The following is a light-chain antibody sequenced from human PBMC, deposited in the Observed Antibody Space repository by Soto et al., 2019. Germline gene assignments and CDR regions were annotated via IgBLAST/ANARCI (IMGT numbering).Light chain of an antibody. Sequence: QSALTQPPSVSAAPGQRVTISCSGGSSNIENNYVSWYQHLPGTAPKLLIYSNDERPSGIPDRFSGAKSGTSATLNITGLQTGDEADYYCGSWDTSLRAVVFGGGTKLTVL. CDR1: SSNIENNY. CDR3: GSWDTSLRAVV. CDR2: SND. V-gene: IGLV1-51*01. J-gene: IGLJ2*01.